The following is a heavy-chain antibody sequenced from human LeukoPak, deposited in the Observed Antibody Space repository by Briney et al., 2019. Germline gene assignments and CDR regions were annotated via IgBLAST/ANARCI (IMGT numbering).Heavy chain of an antibody. J-gene: IGHJ4*02. CDR2: IYWDDEK. Sequence: SGPTLVKPTQTLTLTCTFSGFSLRTSGEAVGWIRQPPGKALEWLALIYWDDEKPYSPSLKNRLTITKDTSRNQVVLTMTNMDPVDTATYYCAHRRGGYFDSWGQGTLATVSS. CDR1: GFSLRTSGEA. V-gene: IGHV2-5*02. D-gene: IGHD3-10*01. CDR3: AHRRGGYFDS.